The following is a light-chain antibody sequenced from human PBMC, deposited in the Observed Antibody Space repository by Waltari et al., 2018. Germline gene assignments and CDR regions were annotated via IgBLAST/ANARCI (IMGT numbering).Light chain of an antibody. J-gene: IGKJ5*01. V-gene: IGKV3-11*01. CDR2: DAS. Sequence: EIVLTQSPATLSLSPGERATLSCRASQSVSSSLAWYQQKPGQAPRLLIYDASNRATGIPARFSGGGSGTDFTLTISSLEPEDVALYYCQQRSSWPSITFGQGTRLEIK. CDR1: QSVSSS. CDR3: QQRSSWPSIT.